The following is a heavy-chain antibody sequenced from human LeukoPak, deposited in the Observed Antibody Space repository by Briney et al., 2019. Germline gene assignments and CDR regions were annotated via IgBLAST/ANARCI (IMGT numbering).Heavy chain of an antibody. D-gene: IGHD3-10*01. CDR2: ISSSGSTI. CDR3: AKYYYANEKYFDY. V-gene: IGHV3-48*03. CDR1: GFTFNTYA. Sequence: GGSLRLSCAASGFTFNTYAMNWVRQAPGKGLEWVSYISSSGSTIYYADSVKGRFTISRDNAKNSLYLQMNSLRAEDTAVYYCAKYYYANEKYFDYWGQGTLVTVSS. J-gene: IGHJ4*02.